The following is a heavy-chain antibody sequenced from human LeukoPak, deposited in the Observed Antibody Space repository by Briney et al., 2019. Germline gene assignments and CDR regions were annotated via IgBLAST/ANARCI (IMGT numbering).Heavy chain of an antibody. CDR3: ARSRNFWSVEVDY. CDR2: INPNSGGT. CDR1: GYTFTGYY. Sequence: ASVKVSCTASGYTFTGYYMHWVRQAPGQGLEWMGWINPNSGGTNYAQKFQGRVTMTRDTSISTAYMELSRLRSDDTAVYYRARSRNFWSVEVDYWGQGTLVTVSS. J-gene: IGHJ4*02. V-gene: IGHV1-2*02. D-gene: IGHD3-3*01.